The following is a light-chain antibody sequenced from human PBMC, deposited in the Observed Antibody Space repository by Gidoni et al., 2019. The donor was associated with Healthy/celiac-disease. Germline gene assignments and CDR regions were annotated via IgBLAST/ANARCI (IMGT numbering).Light chain of an antibody. Sequence: DIQMTQSPSTLSASVGDRVTSTCRASQSISSWLAWYQQKPGKAPKLLIYKASSLESGVPSRFSGSGSGTEFTLTISSLQPDDFATYYCQQYNSYRGSFGQGTKLEIK. CDR3: QQYNSYRGS. V-gene: IGKV1-5*03. CDR2: KAS. CDR1: QSISSW. J-gene: IGKJ2*04.